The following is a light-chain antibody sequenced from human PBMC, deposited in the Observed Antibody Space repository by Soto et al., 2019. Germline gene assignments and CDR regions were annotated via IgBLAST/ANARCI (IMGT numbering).Light chain of an antibody. V-gene: IGKV1-33*01. CDR3: QQFGSVPIT. Sequence: DIQMTQSPSSLSASVGDRVTITCQASQDISNSLNWYQQKPGKAPKLLIYDASNLETQVPSRFSGSGSATDFSFTISSLQPEDIATYYCQQFGSVPITFGQGTRLEIK. CDR2: DAS. CDR1: QDISNS. J-gene: IGKJ5*01.